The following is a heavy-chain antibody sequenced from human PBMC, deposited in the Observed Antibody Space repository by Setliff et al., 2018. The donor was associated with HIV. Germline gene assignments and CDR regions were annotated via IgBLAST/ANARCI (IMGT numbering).Heavy chain of an antibody. D-gene: IGHD2-8*02. CDR1: GGFISNHY. Sequence: KASETLSLTCTISGGFISNHYWNWIRQPPGKGLEWIGSTHYSGSSYYSPSLKSRVTISVDTSKNQFSLKLNSVTAADTAVYYCTVYNTGSSKDHYWGQGTPVTVSS. CDR3: TVYNTGSSKDHY. CDR2: THYSGSS. J-gene: IGHJ4*02. V-gene: IGHV4-59*03.